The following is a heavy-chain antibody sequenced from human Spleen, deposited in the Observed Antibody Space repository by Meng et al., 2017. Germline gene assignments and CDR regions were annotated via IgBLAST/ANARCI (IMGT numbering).Heavy chain of an antibody. Sequence: SVNVSCKASGYTFPDYWLHLVRRAPGQGLEWMGWIDTKTGNPTYPQGFRGRLVFSFDTSVSTTDLEISGLKADNTAVYYFTRDGYLVCRRTNCFDSWGQGTLVTVSS. V-gene: IGHV7-4-1*02. J-gene: IGHJ4*02. CDR3: TRDGYLVCRRTNCFDS. CDR2: IDTKTGNP. CDR1: GYTFPDYW. D-gene: IGHD3-22*01.